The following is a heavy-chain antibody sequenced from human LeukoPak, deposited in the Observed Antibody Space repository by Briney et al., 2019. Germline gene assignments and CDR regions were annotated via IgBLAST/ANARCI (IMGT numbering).Heavy chain of an antibody. J-gene: IGHJ4*02. CDR3: ARESRGEYSYGLYDY. CDR2: ISYGGST. V-gene: IGHV4-31*03. D-gene: IGHD5-18*01. Sequence: SETLSLTCTVSGGSISSGGYYWSWIRQHPGQGLEWIGYISYGGSTYYNPSLKSRVTILVDTSKNQFSLKLSSVTAADTAVYYCARESRGEYSYGLYDYWGQGTLVTVSS. CDR1: GGSISSGGYY.